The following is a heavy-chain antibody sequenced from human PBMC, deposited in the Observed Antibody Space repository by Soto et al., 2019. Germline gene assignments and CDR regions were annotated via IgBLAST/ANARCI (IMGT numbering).Heavy chain of an antibody. V-gene: IGHV1-69*04. J-gene: IGHJ3*02. CDR3: ARDLNRSTRHTDAFDI. CDR2: IIPILGIA. CDR1: GGTFSSYT. D-gene: IGHD2-2*01. Sequence: SVKVSCKASGGTFSSYTISWVRQAPGQGLEWMGRIIPILGIANYAQKFQGRVTITADKSTSTAYMELSSLRSEDTAVYYCARDLNRSTRHTDAFDIWGQGTMVTVSS.